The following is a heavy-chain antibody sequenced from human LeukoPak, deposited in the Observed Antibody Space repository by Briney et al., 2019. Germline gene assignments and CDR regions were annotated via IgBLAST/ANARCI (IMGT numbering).Heavy chain of an antibody. Sequence: SETLSLTCTVSGGSISSSSYYWGWIRQPPGKGLEWIGSIYYSGCTYYNPSLKSRVTISVDTSKNQFSLKLSSVTAADTAVYYCARRNRGRKDYFDYWGQGTLVTVSS. CDR1: GGSISSSSYY. J-gene: IGHJ4*02. CDR2: IYYSGCT. D-gene: IGHD1-14*01. CDR3: ARRNRGRKDYFDY. V-gene: IGHV4-39*01.